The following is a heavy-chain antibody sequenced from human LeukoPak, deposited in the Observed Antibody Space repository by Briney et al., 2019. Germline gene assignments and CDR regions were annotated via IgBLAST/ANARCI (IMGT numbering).Heavy chain of an antibody. CDR3: ARDRSSSYTRDWFDP. CDR1: GGSISGYF. Sequence: SETLSLTCTVSGGSISGYFWSWIRQPAGKGLEWIGRIYNSESINYNPSLKSRVTMSIDTSKNQFSLKLNSVTAADTAVYYCARDRSSSYTRDWFDPWGQGVLVTVSS. V-gene: IGHV4-4*07. D-gene: IGHD6-13*01. CDR2: IYNSESI. J-gene: IGHJ5*02.